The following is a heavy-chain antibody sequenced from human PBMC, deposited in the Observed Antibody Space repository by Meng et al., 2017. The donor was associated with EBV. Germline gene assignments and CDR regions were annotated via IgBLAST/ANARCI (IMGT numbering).Heavy chain of an antibody. Sequence: QVQVVQLGAEVKKPGASVKVSCKDSGSTFTSYYLHWVRQAPGQGLEWMGIIIPAGGNTNYAQKFRGRFTMTRDTSTSTVYMDLSILTSEDTAVYYCVRELVGGTFDYWGQGTLVTVSS. V-gene: IGHV1-46*01. CDR1: GSTFTSYY. J-gene: IGHJ4*02. CDR2: IIPAGGNT. CDR3: VRELVGGTFDY. D-gene: IGHD1/OR15-1a*01.